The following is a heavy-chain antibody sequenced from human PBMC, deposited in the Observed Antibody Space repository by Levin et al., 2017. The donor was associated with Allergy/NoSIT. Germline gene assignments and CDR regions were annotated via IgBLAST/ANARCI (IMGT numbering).Heavy chain of an antibody. D-gene: IGHD3-10*01. CDR1: GAPISSGDYY. J-gene: IGHJ5*02. CDR3: ARDRLLRGIIKHWFDP. V-gene: IGHV4-30-4*01. Sequence: SETLSLTCTVSGAPISSGDYYWTWIRQRPGTGLEWIGYINYSGTTYFHPSLESRLTMSVDTSKNQFSLELSSVTAADTAVYYCARDRLLRGIIKHWFDPWGQGTLVTVSP. CDR2: INYSGTT.